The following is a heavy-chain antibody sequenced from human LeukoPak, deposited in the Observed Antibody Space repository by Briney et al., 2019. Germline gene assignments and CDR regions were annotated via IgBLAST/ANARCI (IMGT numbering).Heavy chain of an antibody. CDR2: IWNDGSHQ. J-gene: IGHJ4*02. V-gene: IGHV3-33*08. D-gene: IGHD4-17*01. CDR3: ARDATEYGDSHFDW. Sequence: GGSLRLSRAASGFTFSSYAMNWVRQAPGKGLEWVAVIWNDGSHQYYADSEKGRFTISRDNSRNTVYLQMNRLRVDDTAVYYCARDATEYGDSHFDWWGQGTLVTVSS. CDR1: GFTFSSYA.